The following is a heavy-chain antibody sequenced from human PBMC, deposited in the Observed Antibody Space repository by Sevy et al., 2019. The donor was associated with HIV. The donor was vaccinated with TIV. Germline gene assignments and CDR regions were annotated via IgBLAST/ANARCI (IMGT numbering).Heavy chain of an antibody. V-gene: IGHV1-69*06. D-gene: IGHD6-19*01. CDR1: GVTFSSYA. CDR2: INPIFGTA. Sequence: SVKVSCKASGVTFSSYAISWVRQAPGQGLEWMGEINPIFGTANYAQKFQGRVTITADKSTSTAYMELSNLRSEDTAVYYCARDMGQTVAGTGGVFYYWGQGTLVTVSS. CDR3: ARDMGQTVAGTGGVFYY. J-gene: IGHJ4*02.